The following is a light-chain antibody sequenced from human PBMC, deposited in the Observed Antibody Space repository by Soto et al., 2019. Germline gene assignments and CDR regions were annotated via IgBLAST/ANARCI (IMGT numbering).Light chain of an antibody. CDR2: EVY. J-gene: IGLJ1*01. CDR1: SSDVGGYNY. CDR3: SSYAGTHIV. Sequence: ALTQPPSASGSPGQSVTISCTGTSSDVGGYNYVSWYQHHPGKAPKLIIYEVYKRPLGVPDRFSGSKSGNTAALTVSGLQAEDEADYYCSSYAGTHIVFGTGTKVTVL. V-gene: IGLV2-8*01.